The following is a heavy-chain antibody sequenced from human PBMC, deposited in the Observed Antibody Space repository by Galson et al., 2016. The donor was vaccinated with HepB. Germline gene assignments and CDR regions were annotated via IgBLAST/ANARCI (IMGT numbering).Heavy chain of an antibody. Sequence: QSGAEVKKPGESLTISCKGSGYSFTSYWIGWVRQMPGKGLEWMGIIYPGDSDTSYSPSFQGQVTISADKSISTAYLQWGSLKASDTAMYYYARKALSGRAVAGNKWFDPWGQGTLVTVSS. V-gene: IGHV5-51*01. CDR2: IYPGDSDT. CDR3: ARKALSGRAVAGNKWFDP. CDR1: GYSFTSYW. D-gene: IGHD6-19*01. J-gene: IGHJ5*02.